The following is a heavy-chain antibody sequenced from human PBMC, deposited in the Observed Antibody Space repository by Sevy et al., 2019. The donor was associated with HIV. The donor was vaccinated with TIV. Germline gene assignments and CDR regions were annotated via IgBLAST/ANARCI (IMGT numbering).Heavy chain of an antibody. CDR1: GFTFDDYT. CDR2: ITWDADST. Sequence: RSLRLSCAASGFTFDDYTMHWVRQAPGKGLDWVSLITWDADSTYDADSVKGRFTISRDNSKNSLYLQMNSLRTEDTALYYCAKAQSNYDSTGFPDYWGQGTLVTVSS. CDR3: AKAQSNYDSTGFPDY. V-gene: IGHV3-43*01. D-gene: IGHD3-22*01. J-gene: IGHJ4*02.